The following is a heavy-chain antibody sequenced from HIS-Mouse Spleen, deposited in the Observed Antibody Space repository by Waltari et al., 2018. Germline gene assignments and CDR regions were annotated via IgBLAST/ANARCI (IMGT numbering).Heavy chain of an antibody. CDR1: GFTFSSYG. V-gene: IGHV3-33*06. J-gene: IGHJ3*02. CDR2: IWYDGSNK. CDR3: AKDLARKDSGYDAFDI. D-gene: IGHD5-12*01. Sequence: QVQLVESGGGVVQPGRSLRLSGAASGFTFSSYGMHWVRQAPGKGLEWVAVIWYDGSNKYYADSVKGRFTISRDNSKNTLYLQMNSLRAEDTAVYYCAKDLARKDSGYDAFDIWGQGTMVTVSS.